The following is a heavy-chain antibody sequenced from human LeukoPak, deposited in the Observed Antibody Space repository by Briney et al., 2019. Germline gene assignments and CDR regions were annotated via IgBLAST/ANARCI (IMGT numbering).Heavy chain of an antibody. D-gene: IGHD6-13*01. J-gene: IGHJ4*02. CDR1: GGSINSYY. Sequence: PSETLSLTCTVSGGSINSYYWSWIRQPPGKGLEWIGYIYYSGSTNYNPSLKSRVTISVDMSKNQFSLKLSSVTAADTAVYYCARGWGQQLPPGYWGQGTLVTVSS. V-gene: IGHV4-59*01. CDR3: ARGWGQQLPPGY. CDR2: IYYSGST.